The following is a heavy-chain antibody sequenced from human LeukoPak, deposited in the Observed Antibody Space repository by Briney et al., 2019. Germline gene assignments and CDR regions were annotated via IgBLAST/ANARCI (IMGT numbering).Heavy chain of an antibody. D-gene: IGHD3-10*01. CDR2: ISSSRSYI. CDR1: GFTFSSHS. V-gene: IGHV3-21*01. Sequence: GGSLRLSCAASGFTFSSHSVNWVRQAPGKGLEWVSSISSSRSYIYYADSVKGRFTVSRDNAKNSLFLQMNSLRAEDTAIYYCARDLGAMVRGWFDPWGQGTLVTVSS. CDR3: ARDLGAMVRGWFDP. J-gene: IGHJ5*02.